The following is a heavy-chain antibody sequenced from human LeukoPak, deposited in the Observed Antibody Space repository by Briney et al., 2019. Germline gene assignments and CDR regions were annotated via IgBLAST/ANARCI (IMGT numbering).Heavy chain of an antibody. Sequence: GSSVKVSCKASGGTFSSYAISWVRQAPGQGLEWMGGIIPIFGTANYAQKFQGRVTITTDESTSTAYMELSSLRSEDTAVYYCASQTIFGVVTNPVGWFDPWGQGTLVTVSS. V-gene: IGHV1-69*05. CDR2: IIPIFGTA. CDR1: GGTFSSYA. D-gene: IGHD3-3*01. J-gene: IGHJ5*02. CDR3: ASQTIFGVVTNPVGWFDP.